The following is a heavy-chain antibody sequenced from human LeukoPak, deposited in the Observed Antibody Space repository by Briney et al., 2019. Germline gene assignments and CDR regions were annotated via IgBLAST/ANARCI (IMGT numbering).Heavy chain of an antibody. D-gene: IGHD3-9*01. Sequence: ASVKVSCKTAGYTFSSHGIRWVRQAPGQGLEWMGWISANSGDTKFAQKFQGRVTMTTETSTNTAYMELRSLRFDDTAIYYCARDKRYAFDNWGQGTLVSVSS. J-gene: IGHJ4*02. CDR1: GYTFSSHG. CDR3: ARDKRYAFDN. V-gene: IGHV1-18*01. CDR2: ISANSGDT.